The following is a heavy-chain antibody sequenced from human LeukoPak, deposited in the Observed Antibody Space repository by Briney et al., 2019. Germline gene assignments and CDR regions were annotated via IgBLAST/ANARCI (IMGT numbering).Heavy chain of an antibody. V-gene: IGHV4-39*07. CDR2: INHSGST. CDR1: GGSISSGGYY. CDR3: ARGLEFGEN. J-gene: IGHJ4*02. D-gene: IGHD3-10*01. Sequence: PSETLSLTCTVSGGSISSGGYYWSWIRQPPGKGLEWIGEINHSGSTNYNPSLKSRVTISVDTSKNQFSLKLSSVTAADTAVYYCARGLEFGENWGQGTLVTVSS.